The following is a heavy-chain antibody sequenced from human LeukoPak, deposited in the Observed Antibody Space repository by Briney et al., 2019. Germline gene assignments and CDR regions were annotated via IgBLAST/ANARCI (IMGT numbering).Heavy chain of an antibody. Sequence: GGSLRLSCAASGFTFSSYAMSWVRQAPGKGLEWVSAISGSGGSTYYADSVKGRFTISRDNSKNTLYLQMNSLRAEDTAVYYCAKALVRSGWYRGSDPWGQGTLVTVSS. J-gene: IGHJ5*02. D-gene: IGHD6-19*01. CDR3: AKALVRSGWYRGSDP. CDR1: GFTFSSYA. V-gene: IGHV3-23*01. CDR2: ISGSGGST.